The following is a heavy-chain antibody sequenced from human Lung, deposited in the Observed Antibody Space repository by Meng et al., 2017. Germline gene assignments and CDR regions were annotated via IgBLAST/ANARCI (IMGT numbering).Heavy chain of an antibody. CDR1: GVYFSNAW. J-gene: IGHJ4*02. Sequence: VYLVESGGDLVKPGGSLRLSCAASGVYFSNAWMSWVRQAPGKGLEWVGRIKSNTDGGTAEYAAPVTGRFTISRDDSKSTLYLQLSGLTTDDTGVYYCSWDDRAVSDYWGQGTLVTVSS. CDR3: SWDDRAVSDY. V-gene: IGHV3-15*01. CDR2: IKSNTDGGTA. D-gene: IGHD3-9*01.